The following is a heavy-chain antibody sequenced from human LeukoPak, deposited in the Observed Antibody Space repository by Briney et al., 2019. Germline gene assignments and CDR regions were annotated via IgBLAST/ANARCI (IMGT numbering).Heavy chain of an antibody. CDR2: INHSGST. V-gene: IGHV4-34*01. J-gene: IGHJ4*02. CDR1: GGSFSGYY. Sequence: PSETLSLTCAVYGGSFSGYYWSWLRQPPGKGLEWIGEINHSGSTNYNPSLTSRVTISVDTSKNQCSLKLSSVTAADTAVYYCARDIYSGSLDYWGQGTLVTVSS. D-gene: IGHD1-26*01. CDR3: ARDIYSGSLDY.